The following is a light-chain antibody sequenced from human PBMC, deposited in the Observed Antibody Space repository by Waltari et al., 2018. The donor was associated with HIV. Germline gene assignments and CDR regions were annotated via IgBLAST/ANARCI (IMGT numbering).Light chain of an antibody. J-gene: IGLJ2*01. Sequence: QSVLTQPPSASGAPGQRVTISCTGSSSTIGAGYDVHWYQQLPGTAPKLLIYGESNRPSGVPDRFSGSKSGTSASLAITGLQAEDEADYYCQSYDSSLSGVVFGGGTKLTVL. CDR2: GES. CDR1: SSTIGAGYD. V-gene: IGLV1-40*01. CDR3: QSYDSSLSGVV.